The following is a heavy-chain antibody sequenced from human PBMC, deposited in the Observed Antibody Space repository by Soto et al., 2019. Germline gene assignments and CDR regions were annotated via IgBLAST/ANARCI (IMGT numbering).Heavy chain of an antibody. V-gene: IGHV1-8*01. D-gene: IGHD4-17*01. Sequence: GASVKVSCKASGYIFTNYDINWVRQATGQGLEYLGWINPKSGNTGYVQKFKGRVTMTRSTSINTAYVELNSLRSEDTAVYYCARGDYGGQNSVGMDVWG. CDR2: INPKSGNT. CDR3: ARGDYGGQNSVGMDV. CDR1: GYIFTNYD. J-gene: IGHJ6*02.